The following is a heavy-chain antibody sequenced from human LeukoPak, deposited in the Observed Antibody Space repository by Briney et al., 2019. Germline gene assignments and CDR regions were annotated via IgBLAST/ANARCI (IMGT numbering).Heavy chain of an antibody. Sequence: PGRSLRLSCTASGFTFGDYAVVWFRQAPGKGLEWLGFMRTKAYHGETTEYATSVKGRFTISRDDSRNIAYLQMSSLKTEDTAVYYCTRDRQIQTGFDYWGQGTLVTVSS. CDR2: MRTKAYHGETT. D-gene: IGHD1-14*01. CDR1: GFTFGDYA. CDR3: TRDRQIQTGFDY. J-gene: IGHJ4*02. V-gene: IGHV3-49*03.